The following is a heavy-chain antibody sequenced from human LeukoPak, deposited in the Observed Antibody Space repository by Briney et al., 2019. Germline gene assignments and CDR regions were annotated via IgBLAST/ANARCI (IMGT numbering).Heavy chain of an antibody. CDR2: ISSDGSST. V-gene: IGHV3-74*01. CDR1: GFTFSNYW. D-gene: IGHD3-10*01. J-gene: IGHJ4*02. CDR3: ARDPSPYYGSGSYYNAHFYFDY. Sequence: GGSLRLSCAASGFTFSNYWMHWVRQAPGKGLVWVSRISSDGSSTDYADSVKGRFAISRDNAKNTLYLQMNSLRADDTAVYYCARDPSPYYGSGSYYNAHFYFDYWGQGTLVTVSS.